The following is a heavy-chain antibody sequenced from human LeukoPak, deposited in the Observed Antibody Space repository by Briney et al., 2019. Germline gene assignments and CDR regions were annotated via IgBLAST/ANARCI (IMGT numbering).Heavy chain of an antibody. V-gene: IGHV3-7*04. Sequence: GGSLRLSCAASGFTFSSYWMSWVRQAPGKGLEWVANIKKDGSEKYYVDSVKGRFTISRDNAKNSLYLQMNSLRAEDTAVYYCARDSYFCPMDVWGQGTTVTVSS. CDR1: GFTFSSYW. J-gene: IGHJ6*02. CDR3: ARDSYFCPMDV. D-gene: IGHD3-3*01. CDR2: IKKDGSEK.